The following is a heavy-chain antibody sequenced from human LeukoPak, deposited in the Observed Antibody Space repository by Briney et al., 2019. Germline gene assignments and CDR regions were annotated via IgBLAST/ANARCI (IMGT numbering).Heavy chain of an antibody. J-gene: IGHJ4*02. V-gene: IGHV4-59*01. CDR2: IYYSGST. CDR1: GGSISSYY. Sequence: PSETLSLTCTVSGGSISSYYWSWIRQPPGKGLEWIGYIYYSGSTNYNPSLKSRVTISVDTSKNQFSLKLSSVTAADTAVYYCAGGGGGYDYVDYWGQGTLVTVSS. CDR3: AGGGGGYDYVDY. D-gene: IGHD5-12*01.